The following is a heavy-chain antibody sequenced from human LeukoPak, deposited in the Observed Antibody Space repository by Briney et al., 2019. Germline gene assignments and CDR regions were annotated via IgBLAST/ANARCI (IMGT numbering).Heavy chain of an antibody. CDR1: GFTFSNYW. Sequence: GGSLRLSCAASGFTFSNYWMSWVRQAPGKGLEWVANINQDGSEKYYVDSMKGRFTISRDNAKNSLYLQMNSLRAEDTAVFYCARFIVGGWYGRGYWGQGTLVTVSS. CDR3: ARFIVGGWYGRGY. CDR2: INQDGSEK. V-gene: IGHV3-7*01. J-gene: IGHJ4*02. D-gene: IGHD6-19*01.